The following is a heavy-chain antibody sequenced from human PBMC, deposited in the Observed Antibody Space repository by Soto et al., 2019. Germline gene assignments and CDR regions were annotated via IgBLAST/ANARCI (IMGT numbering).Heavy chain of an antibody. D-gene: IGHD2-15*01. J-gene: IGHJ4*02. Sequence: QVQLVESGGGVAQPGRSLSLSGAASGFSFSYYAMTWVRQPPGKGLGGVALIWGEGSDKLYADFVKGRFTISRNNAKNXLYLQMNSPRAEDTAVYYCARARFCSGGRCYSIDYWGQGTLVTVSS. V-gene: IGHV3-33*01. CDR2: IWGEGSDK. CDR1: GFSFSYYA. CDR3: ARARFCSGGRCYSIDY.